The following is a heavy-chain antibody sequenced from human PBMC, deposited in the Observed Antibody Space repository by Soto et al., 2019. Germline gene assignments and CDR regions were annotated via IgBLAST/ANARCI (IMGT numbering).Heavy chain of an antibody. Sequence: ASVKVSCKTSGYTFRNYAISWVRQTPGQGLEWMGWVSPYNGNANYTQKFQGRVTMTTDTSTATAHMELTSLRSDDTAMYYCARGISLIMAAPGYWGQGTVVT. J-gene: IGHJ4*02. CDR3: ARGISLIMAAPGY. CDR1: GYTFRNYA. CDR2: VSPYNGNA. V-gene: IGHV1-18*04. D-gene: IGHD3-22*01.